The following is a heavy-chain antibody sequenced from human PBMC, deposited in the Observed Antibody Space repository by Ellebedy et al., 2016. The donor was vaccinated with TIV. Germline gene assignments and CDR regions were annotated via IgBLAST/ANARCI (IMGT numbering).Heavy chain of an antibody. J-gene: IGHJ6*02. Sequence: SETLSLXXAVYGGSFSGYYWSWIRQPPGKGLEWIGEINHSGSTNYNPSLKSRVTISVDTSKNQFSLKLSSVTAADTAVYYCARGRLRRPLYYYYGMDVWGQGTTVTVSS. V-gene: IGHV4-34*01. D-gene: IGHD4-17*01. CDR2: INHSGST. CDR1: GGSFSGYY. CDR3: ARGRLRRPLYYYYGMDV.